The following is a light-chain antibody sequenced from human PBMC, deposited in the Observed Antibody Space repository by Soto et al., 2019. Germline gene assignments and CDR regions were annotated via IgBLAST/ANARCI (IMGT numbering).Light chain of an antibody. V-gene: IGKV4-1*01. J-gene: IGKJ1*01. CDR1: QSVLYSSNNKTY. Sequence: DIVMTQSPDSLAVSLGERATINCKSSQSVLYSSNNKTYLAWYQQKPGQPPKLLIYWASTRESGVPDRFSGSGSGTDFTLTISSLQAEDLAVYYCQQYYSTPLTFGQVTKVEIK. CDR2: WAS. CDR3: QQYYSTPLT.